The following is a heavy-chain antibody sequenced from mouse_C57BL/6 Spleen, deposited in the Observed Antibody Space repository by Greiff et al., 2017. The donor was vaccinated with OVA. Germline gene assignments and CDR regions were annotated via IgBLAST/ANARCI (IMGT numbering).Heavy chain of an antibody. V-gene: IGHV14-4*01. CDR1: GFTIKDDY. J-gene: IGHJ2*01. D-gene: IGHD2-12*01. CDR2: IDPENGDT. Sequence: EVQLKESGAELVRPGASVKLSCTASGFTIKDDYMHWVKQRPEQGLEWIGWIDPENGDTEYAPKFQGKATITADTSSNTAYLQLSSLTSEDTAVYYCTTSYYLVDYWGQGTTLTVSS. CDR3: TTSYYLVDY.